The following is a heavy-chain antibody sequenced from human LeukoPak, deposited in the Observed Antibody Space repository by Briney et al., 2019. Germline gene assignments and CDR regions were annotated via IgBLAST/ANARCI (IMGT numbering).Heavy chain of an antibody. CDR3: ARVTSSSSHNSYYFDY. CDR1: GYTFTSYD. J-gene: IGHJ4*02. D-gene: IGHD6-6*01. CDR2: MNPNSGNT. V-gene: IGHV1-8*03. Sequence: GASVNVSCKASGYTFTSYDINWVRQATGQGLEWMGWMNPNSGNTGYAQKFQGRVTITRNTSISTAYMELSSLRSEDTAVYYCARVTSSSSHNSYYFDYWGQGTLVTVSS.